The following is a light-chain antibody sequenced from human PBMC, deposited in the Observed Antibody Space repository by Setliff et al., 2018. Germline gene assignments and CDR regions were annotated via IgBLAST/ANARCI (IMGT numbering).Light chain of an antibody. Sequence: QSALTQPASVSGSLGQSITISCTGTSSDVGSYNLVSWYQQHPGKAPKVMIYDVSKRPSGVSNRFSGSKSGNTASLTVSGLQAEDEAEYYCSSYADSNIFLFGSGTKVTVL. CDR3: SSYADSNIFL. CDR1: SSDVGSYNL. CDR2: DVS. J-gene: IGLJ1*01. V-gene: IGLV2-23*02.